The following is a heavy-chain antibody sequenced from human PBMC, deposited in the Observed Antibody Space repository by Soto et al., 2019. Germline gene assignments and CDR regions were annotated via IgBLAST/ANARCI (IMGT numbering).Heavy chain of an antibody. J-gene: IGHJ6*02. V-gene: IGHV3-53*01. CDR2: IYSDGTT. D-gene: IGHD3-9*01. CDR1: GFTVSSTH. CDR3: ATSRADWYYGLDV. Sequence: PGGSLRLSCSASGFTVSSTHMSWVRQAPGKGLEWVSIIYSDGTTYYTDSVKGRFTISRDDSKNTLYLQMNSLRAEDTAVYYCATSRADWYYGLDVWGQGTTVTVSS.